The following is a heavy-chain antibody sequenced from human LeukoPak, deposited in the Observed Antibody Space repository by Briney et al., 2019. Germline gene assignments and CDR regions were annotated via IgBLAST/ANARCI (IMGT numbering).Heavy chain of an antibody. V-gene: IGHV3-74*01. CDR3: ARDRERYYDILTGYYTLGDAFDI. CDR1: GFTFSTYW. CDR2: INRDGSST. J-gene: IGHJ3*02. D-gene: IGHD3-9*01. Sequence: GGSLRLSCAASGFTFSTYWMHWVRQAPGKGLVWVSRINRDGSSTSYADSVKGRFTISRDNAKNTLYLQMNSLRAEDTAVYYCARDRERYYDILTGYYTLGDAFDIWGQGTMVTVSS.